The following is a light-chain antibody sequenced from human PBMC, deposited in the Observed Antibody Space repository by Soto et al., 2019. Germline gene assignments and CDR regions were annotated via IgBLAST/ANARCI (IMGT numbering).Light chain of an antibody. CDR2: EGN. Sequence: QSALTQPASVSGSPGQSITISCTGTSSDVGSYNLVSWYQEHPGKAPNLMIYEGNKRPSGVSNRFSGSKSGNTASLTISGRQAEYDDDYYCCSYSGSSTLCVFGTGTNVTVL. CDR3: CSYSGSSTLCV. V-gene: IGLV2-23*01. J-gene: IGLJ1*01. CDR1: SSDVGSYNL.